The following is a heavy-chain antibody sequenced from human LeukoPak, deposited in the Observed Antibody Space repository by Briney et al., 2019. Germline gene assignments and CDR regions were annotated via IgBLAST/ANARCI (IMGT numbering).Heavy chain of an antibody. D-gene: IGHD6-13*01. Sequence: GGSLRLSCAASGFTFSSYAMSWVRQAPGKGLEWVSSISNSGGSTYYADSVKGRFTISRDNSKNTLYPQMNSLRAEDTAVYYCAKDRGYSSSWYYFDYWGQGTLVTVSS. CDR2: ISNSGGST. CDR1: GFTFSSYA. J-gene: IGHJ4*02. V-gene: IGHV3-23*01. CDR3: AKDRGYSSSWYYFDY.